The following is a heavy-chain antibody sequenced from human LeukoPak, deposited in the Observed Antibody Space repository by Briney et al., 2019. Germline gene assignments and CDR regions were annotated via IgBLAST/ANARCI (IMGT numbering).Heavy chain of an antibody. CDR3: ARAGVGAIYYFDY. V-gene: IGHV3-23*01. J-gene: IGHJ4*02. CDR2: IGDSGGNT. Sequence: GGSLRLSCAASGFTFSNYAMSWVRQAPGRGLEWVATIGDSGGNTYYADSVRGRFTISRDNSKNTLYLQMKSLRVEDTAVYYCARAGVGAIYYFDYWGQGTLVTVSS. D-gene: IGHD1-26*01. CDR1: GFTFSNYA.